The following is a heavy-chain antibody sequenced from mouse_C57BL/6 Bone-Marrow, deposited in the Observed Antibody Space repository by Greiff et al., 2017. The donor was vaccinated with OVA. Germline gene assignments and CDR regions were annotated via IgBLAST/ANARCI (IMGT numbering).Heavy chain of an antibody. J-gene: IGHJ3*01. V-gene: IGHV5-6*01. Sequence: EVMLVESGGDLVKPGGSLKLSCAASGFTFSSYGMSWVRQTPDKRLEWVATISSGGSYTYYPDSVKGRFTISRDNAKNTLYLQMSSLKSEDTAMYYCARHDSYGNYEEFADWGQGTLVTVSA. D-gene: IGHD2-1*01. CDR2: ISSGGSYT. CDR1: GFTFSSYG. CDR3: ARHDSYGNYEEFAD.